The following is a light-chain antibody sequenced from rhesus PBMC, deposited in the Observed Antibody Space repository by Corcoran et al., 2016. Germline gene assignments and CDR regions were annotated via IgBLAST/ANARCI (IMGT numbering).Light chain of an antibody. Sequence: QAALTQHRSVSGSPGQSVTISCTGTSSDIGGYNFVSWYQQHPDTAPKLVIYEVSKRPSGVSDRFSGSKSGNTPSLTISGLQAEDEADYYCSSYTGSNTYIFGAGTRLTVL. CDR1: SSDIGGYNF. V-gene: IGLV2-32*02. CDR2: EVS. J-gene: IGLJ1*01. CDR3: SSYTGSNTYI.